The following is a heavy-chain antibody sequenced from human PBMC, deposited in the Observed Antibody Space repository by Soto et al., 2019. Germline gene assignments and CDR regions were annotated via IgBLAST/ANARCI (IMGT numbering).Heavy chain of an antibody. J-gene: IGHJ4*02. V-gene: IGHV4-39*01. Sequence: QLQLQESGPGLVKPSETLSLTCTVSGGSISSSSYYWGWIRQPPGKGLEWIGSIYYSGSTYYNPSLKSRVTISVDTSKDPFSPKLSSVTAADTAVYYCARHTPAISISDHWGQGTLVTVSS. CDR1: GGSISSSSYY. CDR3: ARHTPAISISDH. CDR2: IYYSGST. D-gene: IGHD2-15*01.